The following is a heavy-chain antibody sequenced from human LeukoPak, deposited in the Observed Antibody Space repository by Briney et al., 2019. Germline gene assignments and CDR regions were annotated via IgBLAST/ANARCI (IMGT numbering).Heavy chain of an antibody. D-gene: IGHD6-13*01. CDR1: GYTFTSYY. CDR3: ARGRSSSWYWFDP. V-gene: IGHV1-46*01. CDR2: INPSGGST. Sequence: GASVKVSYKASGYTFTSYYMHWVRQAPGQGLEWMGIINPSGGSTSYAQKFQGRVTMTRNTSISTAYMELSSLRSEDTAVYYCARGRSSSWYWFDPWGQGTLVTVSS. J-gene: IGHJ5*02.